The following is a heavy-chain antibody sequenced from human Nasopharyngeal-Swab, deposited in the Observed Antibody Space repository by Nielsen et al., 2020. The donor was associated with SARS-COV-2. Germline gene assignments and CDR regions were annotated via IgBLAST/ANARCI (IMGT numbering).Heavy chain of an antibody. D-gene: IGHD2-2*01. CDR3: ARVGAADCSSTSCYAGVSWDYGMDV. CDR1: GYTFTSYD. CDR2: MNPNSGNT. J-gene: IGHJ6*02. V-gene: IGHV1-8*01. Sequence: ASGKVSCKASGYTFTSYDINWVRQATGQGLEWMGWMNPNSGNTGYAQKFQGRVIMTRNTSISTAYMELSSLRSEDTAVYYCARVGAADCSSTSCYAGVSWDYGMDVWGQGTTVTVSS.